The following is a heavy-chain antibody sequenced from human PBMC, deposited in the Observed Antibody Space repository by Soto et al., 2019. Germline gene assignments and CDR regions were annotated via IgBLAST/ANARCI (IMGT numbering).Heavy chain of an antibody. J-gene: IGHJ6*02. CDR3: AHSAVATIGRHYYYYYGMDV. V-gene: IGHV2-5*02. D-gene: IGHD5-12*01. CDR1: GFSLSTSGVG. CDR2: IYWDDDK. Sequence: SGPTLVNPTQTLTLTCTFSGFSLSTSGVGVGWIRQPPGKALEWLALIYWDDDKRYSPSLKSRLTITKDTSKNQVVLTMTNMDPVDTATYYCAHSAVATIGRHYYYYYGMDVWGQGTTVTVSS.